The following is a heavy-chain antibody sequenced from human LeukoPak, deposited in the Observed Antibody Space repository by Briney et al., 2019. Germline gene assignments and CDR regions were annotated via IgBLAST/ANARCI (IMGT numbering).Heavy chain of an antibody. CDR2: INSDGSST. V-gene: IGHV3-74*01. J-gene: IGHJ4*02. CDR1: GFTFSSYW. Sequence: PGGSLRLSCAASGFTFSSYWMHWVRQAPGKGLVWVSRINSDGSSTAYADSVKGRFTISRDNAKNTLYLHKNSLRDEDTAVYYCAREGPDSSGYYSDYWGQGTLVSVSS. CDR3: AREGPDSSGYYSDY. D-gene: IGHD3-22*01.